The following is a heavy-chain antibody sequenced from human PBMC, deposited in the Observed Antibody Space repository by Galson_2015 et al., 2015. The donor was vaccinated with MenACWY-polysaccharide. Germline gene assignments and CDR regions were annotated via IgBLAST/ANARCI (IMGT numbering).Heavy chain of an antibody. Sequence: SVKVSCKASGYTFTNYDINWVRQAPGQGLEWMAWMNPNSGNSGYAQKFHGRVTLTKDTSINTAYLGLSSLRSEDTAMYYCARTVGDFDYWGQGTLGTVSS. CDR2: MNPNSGNS. J-gene: IGHJ4*02. D-gene: IGHD4-17*01. V-gene: IGHV1-8*01. CDR1: GYTFTNYD. CDR3: ARTVGDFDY.